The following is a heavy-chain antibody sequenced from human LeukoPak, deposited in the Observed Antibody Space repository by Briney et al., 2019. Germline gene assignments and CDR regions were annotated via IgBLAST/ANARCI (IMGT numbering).Heavy chain of an antibody. CDR3: ARDRDITMVRGVIISGGFDY. Sequence: ASVKVSCKASGYTFTGYYMHWVRQAPGQGLDWMGWINPNSGDTNYAQEFKGRVTMTRDTSTSTAYMELSRLRSDDTAVYYCARDRDITMVRGVIISGGFDYWGQGTLVTVSS. CDR2: INPNSGDT. V-gene: IGHV1-2*02. D-gene: IGHD3-10*01. J-gene: IGHJ4*02. CDR1: GYTFTGYY.